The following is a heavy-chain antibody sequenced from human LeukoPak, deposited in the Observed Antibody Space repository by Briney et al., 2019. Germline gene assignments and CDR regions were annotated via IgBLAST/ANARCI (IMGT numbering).Heavy chain of an antibody. V-gene: IGHV4-38-2*02. J-gene: IGHJ4*01. CDR3: ARHLFRDYDSSGYFDY. D-gene: IGHD3-22*01. CDR1: GFSISSGYY. CDR2: IFHSGST. Sequence: PSETLSLTCNVSGFSISSGYYWGWIRQPPGKGLEWIGNIFHSGSTYYNPSLMSRVTISVNTSKNQFALKLSSVPAAHTGVYYCARHLFRDYDSSGYFDYWGRGTLVTVSS.